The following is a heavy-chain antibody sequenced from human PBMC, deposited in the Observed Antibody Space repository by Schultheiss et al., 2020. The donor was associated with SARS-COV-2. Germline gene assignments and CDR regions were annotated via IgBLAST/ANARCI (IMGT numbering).Heavy chain of an antibody. J-gene: IGHJ4*02. Sequence: SQTLSLTCTVSGGSISSGDYYWSWIRQPPGKGLEWIGYIYYSGSTYYNPSLKSRVTISVDTSKNQFSLKLSSVTAADTAVYYCASQDDYGDPVPHYWGQGTLVTVSS. CDR3: ASQDDYGDPVPHY. V-gene: IGHV4-30-4*01. CDR1: GGSISSGDYY. CDR2: IYYSGST. D-gene: IGHD4-17*01.